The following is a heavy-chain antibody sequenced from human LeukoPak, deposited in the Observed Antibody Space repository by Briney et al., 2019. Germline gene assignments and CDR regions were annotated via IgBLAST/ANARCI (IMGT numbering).Heavy chain of an antibody. CDR3: ARDSTVTTSSFAFDI. CDR1: GFTFSSYE. CDR2: ISSSGSTI. D-gene: IGHD4-17*01. J-gene: IGHJ3*02. V-gene: IGHV3-48*03. Sequence: GGSLRLSCAASGFTFSSYEMNWVRQAPGKGLEWVSYISSSGSTIYYADSVKGRFTISRDNAKNSLYLQMNSLRAGDTAVYYCARDSTVTTSSFAFDIWGQGTMVTVSS.